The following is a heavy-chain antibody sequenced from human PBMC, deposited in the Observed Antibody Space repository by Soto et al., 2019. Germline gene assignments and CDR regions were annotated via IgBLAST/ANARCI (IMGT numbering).Heavy chain of an antibody. V-gene: IGHV1-69*04. D-gene: IGHD2-15*01. CDR2: IIPIVRIT. J-gene: IGHJ6*02. Sequence: QVQLVQSGAEVKKPGSSVKVSCKSSGDIFSNYAFTWVRQAPGQGLEWMGRIIPIVRITNYAQKFQGRVKITADKSKNTAYMDLSSLRSEDTAVYYCAREAGQLGYCGGGSCLLDVWGQGTTVTVSS. CDR1: GDIFSNYA. CDR3: AREAGQLGYCGGGSCLLDV.